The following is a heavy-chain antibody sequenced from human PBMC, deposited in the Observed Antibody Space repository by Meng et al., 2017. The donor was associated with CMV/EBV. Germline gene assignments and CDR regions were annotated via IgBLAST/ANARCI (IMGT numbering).Heavy chain of an antibody. V-gene: IGHV3-53*01. Sequence: FGFSVSRKYMSWVRQAPGKGPEWVSVIYSGGSTCYAASVKGRFTISRDNSKNTVYLQMNSLRAEDTAVYYCARGIANIGMAGPADYWGQGTLVTVSS. CDR3: ARGIANIGMAGPADY. CDR1: GFSVSRKY. D-gene: IGHD6-19*01. J-gene: IGHJ4*02. CDR2: IYSGGST.